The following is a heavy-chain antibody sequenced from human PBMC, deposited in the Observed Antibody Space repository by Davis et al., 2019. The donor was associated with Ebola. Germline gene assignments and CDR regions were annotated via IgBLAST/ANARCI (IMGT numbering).Heavy chain of an antibody. V-gene: IGHV3-7*03. J-gene: IGHJ4*02. CDR2: INQDGIQK. D-gene: IGHD6-19*01. CDR3: ARVALGYSSGWHGDH. Sequence: GESLKISCAASGFTFRAYWMSWVRQAPGKGLEWVANINQDGIQKCSVDSVKGRFTISRDNAKNSLSLQMNSLRVDDTAVYYCARVALGYSSGWHGDHWGQGVLVTVS. CDR1: GFTFRAYW.